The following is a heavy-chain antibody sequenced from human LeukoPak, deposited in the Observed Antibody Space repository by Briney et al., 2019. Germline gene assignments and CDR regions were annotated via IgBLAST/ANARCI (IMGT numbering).Heavy chain of an antibody. CDR2: IVVGSGNT. J-gene: IGHJ6*03. CDR3: AADRRYSYGRSGPYYYYYMDV. V-gene: IGHV1-58*02. D-gene: IGHD5-18*01. Sequence: SVKVSCKASGFTFTSSAMQWVRQARGQRLEWIGWIVVGSGNTNYAQKFQERATITRDMSTSTAYMELSSLRSEDTAVYYCAADRRYSYGRSGPYYYYYMDVWGKGTTVTVSS. CDR1: GFTFTSSA.